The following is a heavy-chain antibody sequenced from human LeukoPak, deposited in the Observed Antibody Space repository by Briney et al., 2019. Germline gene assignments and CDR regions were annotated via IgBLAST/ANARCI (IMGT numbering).Heavy chain of an antibody. CDR3: AIHQNYYDSSGYSDTI. D-gene: IGHD3-22*01. V-gene: IGHV5-51*01. Sequence: GESLKISCKGSGYRFTSYWIGWVRQMPGKGLEWMGIIYPGDSDTRYSPSFQGQVTISADKSISTAYLQWSSLKASDTAMYYCAIHQNYYDSSGYSDTIWGQGTMVTVSS. CDR2: IYPGDSDT. CDR1: GYRFTSYW. J-gene: IGHJ3*02.